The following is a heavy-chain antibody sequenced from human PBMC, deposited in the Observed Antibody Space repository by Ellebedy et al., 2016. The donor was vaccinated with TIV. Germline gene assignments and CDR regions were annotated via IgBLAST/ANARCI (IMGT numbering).Heavy chain of an antibody. V-gene: IGHV3-15*01. J-gene: IGHJ4*02. CDR3: TTADRVEGDGRGY. D-gene: IGHD5-24*01. CDR2: IRSSSEGGTT. CDR1: GITFKNAW. Sequence: GESLEISCATSGITFKNAWMSWVRQAPGKGLEWVGRIRSSSEGGTTEDAAPVKGRFIISRDDSKATLYLQMNSLKTEDTAIYYCTTADRVEGDGRGYWGQGTLVTVSS.